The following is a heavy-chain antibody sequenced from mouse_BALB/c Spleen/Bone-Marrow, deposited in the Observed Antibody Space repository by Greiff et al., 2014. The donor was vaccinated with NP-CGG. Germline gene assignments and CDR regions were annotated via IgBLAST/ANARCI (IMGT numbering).Heavy chain of an antibody. CDR3: SRGGNFDVMDY. CDR2: INPSNGAN. V-gene: IGHV1S81*02. CDR1: GYTFTSYY. D-gene: IGHD2-1*01. J-gene: IGHJ4*01. Sequence: VQLQQSGAELVKPGASVKLSCKASGYTFTSYYMFWVKQRPGQGLEWIGGINPSNGANNFNEKFKSKATLTVDKSPSTAYMQLSSLTSEDSAVYYCSRGGNFDVMDYWGQGTSVTVSS.